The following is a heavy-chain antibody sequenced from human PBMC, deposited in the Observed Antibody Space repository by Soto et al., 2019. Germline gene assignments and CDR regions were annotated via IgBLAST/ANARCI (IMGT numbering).Heavy chain of an antibody. CDR2: IYYSGST. CDR3: AASCVGCGGFNYYGMDV. J-gene: IGHJ6*02. Sequence: SETLSLTCTVSGGSISSGGYYWSWIRQHPGKGLEWIGYIYYSGSTYYNPSLKSRVTISVDTSKNQFSLKLSSVTAADTAVYYCAASCVGCGGFNYYGMDVWGQGTTVPSP. CDR1: GGSISSGGYY. V-gene: IGHV4-31*03. D-gene: IGHD2-21*01.